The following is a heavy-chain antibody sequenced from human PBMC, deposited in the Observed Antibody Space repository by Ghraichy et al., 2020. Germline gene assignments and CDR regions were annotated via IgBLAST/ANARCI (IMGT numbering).Heavy chain of an antibody. V-gene: IGHV3-21*01. J-gene: IGHJ4*02. CDR1: GFVFDNFY. CDR2: ISGSSSYI. CDR3: AKELRYGDHEAFDY. D-gene: IGHD5-12*01. Sequence: GGSLRLSCVASGFVFDNFYMNWLRQAPGKGLEWRASISGSSSYIYYADSLKGRFTISRDNARNSLYLQMNSLRADDTAVYYCAKELRYGDHEAFDYWGQGTVVTVSS.